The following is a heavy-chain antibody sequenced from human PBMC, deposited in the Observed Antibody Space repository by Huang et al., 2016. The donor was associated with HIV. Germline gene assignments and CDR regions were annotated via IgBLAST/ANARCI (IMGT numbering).Heavy chain of an antibody. V-gene: IGHV4-34*01. CDR3: ARGRGDARGFLGLDF. Sequence: QVQLHQWGAGLLKPSETLSLTCAVYGGSFSGPNWTWIRQTPGKGLEWIGKIHHNGRANDSPSLKRRVTISLDTSKNQFSLRLRSVTAADTAVYYRARGRGDARGFLGLDFWGQGTLVTVSS. CDR2: IHHNGRA. D-gene: IGHD3-16*01. CDR1: GGSFSGPN. J-gene: IGHJ4*02.